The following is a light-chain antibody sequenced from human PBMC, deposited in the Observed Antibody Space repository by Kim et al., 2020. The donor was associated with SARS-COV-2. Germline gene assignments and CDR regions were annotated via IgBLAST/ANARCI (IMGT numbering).Light chain of an antibody. CDR3: QQYYNTPRT. J-gene: IGKJ1*01. V-gene: IGKV4-1*01. Sequence: DIVLTQSPHSLPVSLGERATINCKSSQSVFYGSNNKNYLAWYQHKPGQPLKLLLYWASTRESGVPDRFSGSGSGTDFTLTISSLQAEDVAVYYCQQYYNTPRTFGQGTKVDIK. CDR1: QSVFYGSNNKNY. CDR2: WAS.